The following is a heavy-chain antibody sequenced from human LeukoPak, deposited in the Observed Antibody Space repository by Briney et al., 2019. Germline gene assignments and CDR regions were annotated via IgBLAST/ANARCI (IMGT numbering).Heavy chain of an antibody. J-gene: IGHJ4*02. CDR1: GFTFSSYS. V-gene: IGHV3-43D*03. D-gene: IGHD6-13*01. CDR3: AKDISRREAAAGPFDY. Sequence: QTGGSLRLSCAASGFTFSSYSMNWVRQAPGKGLEWVSLISWDGGSTYYADSVKGRFTISRDNSKNSLSLQMNSLRAEDTALYYCAKDISRREAAAGPFDYWGQGTLVTVSS. CDR2: ISWDGGST.